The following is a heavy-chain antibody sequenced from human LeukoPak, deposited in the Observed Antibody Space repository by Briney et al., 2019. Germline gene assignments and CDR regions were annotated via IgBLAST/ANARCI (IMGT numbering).Heavy chain of an antibody. Sequence: ASVKVSCKASGYTFGSYYISWVRQAPGQGLEWMGRISGYNGNTNYAQRFQDRITMTVDKSTTTVYMELNSLRLDDTAVYYCARTHDFWATRKGDYFDPWGQETLVTVSS. CDR2: ISGYNGNT. V-gene: IGHV1-18*01. J-gene: IGHJ4*02. CDR1: GYTFGSYY. D-gene: IGHD3-3*01. CDR3: ARTHDFWATRKGDYFDP.